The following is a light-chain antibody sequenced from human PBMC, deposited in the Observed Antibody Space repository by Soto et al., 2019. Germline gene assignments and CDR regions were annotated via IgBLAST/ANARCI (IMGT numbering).Light chain of an antibody. CDR1: SSDIGAYNY. CDR2: EVT. V-gene: IGLV2-14*01. Sequence: QSVLTQPASVSGSPGQSITISCTGTSSDIGAYNYVSWYQQHPGKAPQLMIYEVTTRPSGVSTRFSGSKSGNTASLTISGLQAEDEADYYCTSYTTSSTVVFGGGPSSPS. CDR3: TSYTTSSTVV. J-gene: IGLJ3*02.